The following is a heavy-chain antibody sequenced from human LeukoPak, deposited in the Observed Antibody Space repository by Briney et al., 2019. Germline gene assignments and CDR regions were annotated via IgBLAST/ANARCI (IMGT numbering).Heavy chain of an antibody. V-gene: IGHV3-48*03. J-gene: IGHJ4*02. CDR3: ARRAVAGAVAGY. CDR1: GFTFSSYE. CDR2: ISSDGSTI. Sequence: GGSLRLSCAASGFTFSSYEMNWVRQAPGKGLEWVSYISSDGSTIYYADSVRGRYTISRDNDKNSLYLQINSLRAEDTAIYYCARRAVAGAVAGYWGQGTLVTVSS. D-gene: IGHD6-19*01.